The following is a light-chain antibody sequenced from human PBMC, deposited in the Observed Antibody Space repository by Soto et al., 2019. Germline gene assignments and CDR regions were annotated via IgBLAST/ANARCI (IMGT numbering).Light chain of an antibody. CDR1: QSVSSY. CDR2: DAS. V-gene: IGKV3-11*01. Sequence: DIVLTQSPSTLSLSPGDRATLTCRASQSVSSYLAWYQQKPGQAPRLLIYDASNRATGIPARFSGSGSGTDFTLTITTLEPEDFAAYYCQQRNNWPSTFGGGTKVEIK. J-gene: IGKJ4*01. CDR3: QQRNNWPST.